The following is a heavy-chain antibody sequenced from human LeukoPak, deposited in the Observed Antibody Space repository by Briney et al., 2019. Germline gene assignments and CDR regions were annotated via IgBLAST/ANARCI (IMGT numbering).Heavy chain of an antibody. D-gene: IGHD1-26*01. CDR3: AKGIVGATRSIDY. CDR1: GFTFDDYA. Sequence: PGRSLRLSCAASGFTFDDYAMHWVRQAPGKGLEWVSGISWNSGSIGYADSVKGRFTISRDNAKNSLYLQMNSLRAEDTALYYCAKGIVGATRSIDYWGQGTLVTVSS. V-gene: IGHV3-9*01. CDR2: ISWNSGSI. J-gene: IGHJ4*02.